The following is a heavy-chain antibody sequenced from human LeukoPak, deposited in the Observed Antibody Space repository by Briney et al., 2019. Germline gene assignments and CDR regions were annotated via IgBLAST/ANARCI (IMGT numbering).Heavy chain of an antibody. J-gene: IGHJ4*02. CDR2: VRVNGRST. Sequence: GGSLRLSCTASGFTFSTYDMSWVRQAPGKGLEWVSTVRVNGRSTYYADSVKGRFTISRDNSKNTLYLQMNSLRAEDTALYYCAKPGEPSNYFFDYWGQGALVTVSS. D-gene: IGHD1-14*01. CDR1: GFTFSTYD. CDR3: AKPGEPSNYFFDY. V-gene: IGHV3-23*01.